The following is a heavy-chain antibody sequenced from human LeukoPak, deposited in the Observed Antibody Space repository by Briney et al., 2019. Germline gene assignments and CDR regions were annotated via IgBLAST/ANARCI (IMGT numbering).Heavy chain of an antibody. CDR1: GFTFSSYG. V-gene: IGHV3-33*01. Sequence: GGSLRLSCAASGFTFSSYGMHWVRQAPGKGLEWVAVIWYDGSNKYYADSVKGRFTTSRDNSKNTLYLQMNSLRAEDTAVYYCARAPTVVAAFDYWGQGTLVTVSS. J-gene: IGHJ4*02. CDR3: ARAPTVVAAFDY. CDR2: IWYDGSNK. D-gene: IGHD2-15*01.